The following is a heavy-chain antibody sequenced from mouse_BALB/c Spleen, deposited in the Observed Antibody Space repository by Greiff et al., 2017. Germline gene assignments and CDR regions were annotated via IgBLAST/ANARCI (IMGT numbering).Heavy chain of an antibody. CDR2: IWSGGST. CDR3: ARNGGPYDGYYVGFAY. D-gene: IGHD2-3*01. CDR1: GFSLTSYG. V-gene: IGHV2-4-1*01. Sequence: VQLQESGPGLVQPSQSLSITCTVSGFSLTSYGVHWVRQSPGKGLEWLGVIWSGGSTDYNAAFISRLSISKDNSKSQVFFKMNSLQADDTAIYYCARNGGPYDGYYVGFAYWGQGTLVTVSA. J-gene: IGHJ3*01.